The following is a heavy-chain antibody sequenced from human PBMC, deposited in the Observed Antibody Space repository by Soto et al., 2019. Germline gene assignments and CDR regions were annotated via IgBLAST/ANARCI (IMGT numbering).Heavy chain of an antibody. CDR3: ARHRGSWSYYPYYFDY. CDR1: GGSISSSSYY. J-gene: IGHJ4*02. Sequence: QLQLQESGPGLVKPSETLSLTCTVSGGSISSSSYYWGWLRQPPGKGLEWFGSIYYSGSTYYNPSLKSRVTIAVDTSKNQYSLKLSAVTAADTAVYYCARHRGSWSYYPYYFDYWGQGTLVTVSS. V-gene: IGHV4-39*01. CDR2: IYYSGST. D-gene: IGHD3-10*01.